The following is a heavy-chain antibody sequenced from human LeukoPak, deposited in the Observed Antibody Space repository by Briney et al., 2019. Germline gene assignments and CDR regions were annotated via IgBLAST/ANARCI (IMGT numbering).Heavy chain of an antibody. J-gene: IGHJ4*02. CDR2: SYPGDSDT. CDR3: ARDIVVVPAAINYFDY. CDR1: GYSFTSYW. V-gene: IGHV5-51*01. D-gene: IGHD2-2*02. Sequence: GESLKISCKGSGYSFTSYWIGWVRQMPGKGLEWMGISYPGDSDTRYSPSFQGQVTISADKSISTAYLQWSSLKASDTAMYYCARDIVVVPAAINYFDYWGQGTLVTVSS.